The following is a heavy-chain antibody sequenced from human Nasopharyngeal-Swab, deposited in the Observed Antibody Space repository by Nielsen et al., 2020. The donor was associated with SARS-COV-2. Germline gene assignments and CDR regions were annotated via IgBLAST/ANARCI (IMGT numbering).Heavy chain of an antibody. D-gene: IGHD3-3*01. Sequence: WVRQAPGQGLEWMGGINPNFGTTNYARKFQDRAKITADQSTRTAYMELSSLRSDDTAVYYCARDTIFGLALYYYYGLGVWGQGTTVTVSS. CDR3: ARDTIFGLALYYYYGLGV. V-gene: IGHV1-69*01. CDR2: INPNFGTT. J-gene: IGHJ6*02.